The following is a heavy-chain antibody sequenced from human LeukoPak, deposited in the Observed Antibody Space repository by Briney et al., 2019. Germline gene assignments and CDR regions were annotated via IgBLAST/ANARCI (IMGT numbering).Heavy chain of an antibody. CDR2: IKQDGSEK. CDR1: GFTFSSYA. J-gene: IGHJ6*03. CDR3: ARADDDFWSGFPAGYYYYYYMDV. V-gene: IGHV3-7*01. Sequence: GGSLRLSCAASGFTFSSYAMSWVRQAPGKGLEWVANIKQDGSEKYYVDSVKGRFTISRDNAKNSLYLQMNSLRAEDTAVYYCARADDDFWSGFPAGYYYYYYMDVWGQGTTVTVSS. D-gene: IGHD3-3*01.